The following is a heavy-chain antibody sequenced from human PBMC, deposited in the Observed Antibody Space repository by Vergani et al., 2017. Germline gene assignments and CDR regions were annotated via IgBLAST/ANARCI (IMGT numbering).Heavy chain of an antibody. J-gene: IGHJ3*02. CDR1: GFTFSSYW. V-gene: IGHV3-7*01. CDR3: ARAAAVGRRGAFDI. CDR2: IKQDGSEK. Sequence: VQLVESGGDVVQPGGSLRLSCAASGFTFSSYWMSWVRQAPGKGLEWVANIKQDGSEKYYVDSVKGRFTISRDNAKNSLYLQMNSLRAEDTAVYYCARAAAVGRRGAFDIWGQGTMVTVSS.